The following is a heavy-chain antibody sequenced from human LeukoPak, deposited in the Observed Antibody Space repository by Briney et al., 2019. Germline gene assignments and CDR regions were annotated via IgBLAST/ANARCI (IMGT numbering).Heavy chain of an antibody. J-gene: IGHJ4*02. D-gene: IGHD6-19*01. V-gene: IGHV5-51*01. CDR2: IYPGDSDT. CDR3: ARCCSAWYTNFDY. CDR1: GYSFTSYW. Sequence: GESPKISCKGSGYSFTSYWIGWVRQMPGKGLEWMGIIYPGDSDTRYSPSFQGQVTISADKSISTAYLQWSSLKASDTAMYYCARCCSAWYTNFDYWGQGTLVTVSS.